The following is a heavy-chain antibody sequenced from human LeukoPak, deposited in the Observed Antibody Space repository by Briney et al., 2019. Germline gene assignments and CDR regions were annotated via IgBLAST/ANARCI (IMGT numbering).Heavy chain of an antibody. CDR2: IYTSGST. CDR3: ARQKHIVVVTAGFDY. CDR1: GGSISSGSYY. D-gene: IGHD2-21*02. Sequence: SQTLSLTCTVSGGSISSGSYYWTWIRQPAGKGLEWIGRIYTSGSTNYNPSLKSRVTISVDTSKNRFSLKLSSVTAADTAVYYCARQKHIVVVTAGFDYWGQGTLVTVSS. J-gene: IGHJ4*02. V-gene: IGHV4-61*02.